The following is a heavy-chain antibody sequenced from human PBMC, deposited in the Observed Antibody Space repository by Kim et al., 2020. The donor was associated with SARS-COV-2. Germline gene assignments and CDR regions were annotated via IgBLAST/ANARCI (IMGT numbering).Heavy chain of an antibody. Sequence: STSYAQKFQGRVSMTRDTSTSTVYMELSSLRSEDTAVYYCARDITHSGGPWGQGTLVTVSS. D-gene: IGHD3-10*01. J-gene: IGHJ5*02. CDR2: ST. CDR3: ARDITHSGGP. V-gene: IGHV1-46*01.